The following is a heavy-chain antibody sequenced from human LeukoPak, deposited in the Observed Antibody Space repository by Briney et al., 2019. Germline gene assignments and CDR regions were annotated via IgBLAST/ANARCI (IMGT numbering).Heavy chain of an antibody. J-gene: IGHJ4*02. Sequence: GGSLRLSCAASGFTFSSYWTSWVRQAPGKGLEWVANIKQDGSEKYYVDSVKGRFTISRDNAKNSLYLQMNSLRAEDTAVYYCEGRGYYGQDYWGQGTLVTVSS. CDR3: EGRGYYGQDY. D-gene: IGHD1-26*01. CDR1: GFTFSSYW. CDR2: IKQDGSEK. V-gene: IGHV3-7*01.